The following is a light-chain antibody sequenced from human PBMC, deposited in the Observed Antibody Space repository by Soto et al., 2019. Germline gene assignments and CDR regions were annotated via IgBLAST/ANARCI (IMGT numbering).Light chain of an antibody. J-gene: IGKJ1*01. V-gene: IGKV3-20*01. CDR3: QQYGSSGT. Sequence: EIVLTQSPGTLSLSPGELATLSCRASQSVSNNYLAWYQQKPGQAPRLLISGAYHRAPGIPDRFSGSGSGTDFTLTISRLEAEDFAVDYCQQYGSSGTFGQGTKVESK. CDR1: QSVSNNY. CDR2: GAY.